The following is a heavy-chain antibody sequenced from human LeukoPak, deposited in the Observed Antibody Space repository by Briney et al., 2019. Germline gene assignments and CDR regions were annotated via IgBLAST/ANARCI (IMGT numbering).Heavy chain of an antibody. Sequence: GESLKISCKGSGYSFTSYWIGWVRQMPGKGLEWMGIIYPGDSDTRYSPSFQGQVTISADKSISTAYLQWSSLKASDTATYYCARRHKRGYSYGYPPHPYYFDYWGQGTLVTVSS. D-gene: IGHD5-18*01. CDR1: GYSFTSYW. CDR3: ARRHKRGYSYGYPPHPYYFDY. J-gene: IGHJ4*02. V-gene: IGHV5-51*01. CDR2: IYPGDSDT.